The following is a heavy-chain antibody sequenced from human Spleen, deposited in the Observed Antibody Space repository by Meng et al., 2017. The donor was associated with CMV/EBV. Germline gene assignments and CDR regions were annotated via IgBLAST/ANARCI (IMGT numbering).Heavy chain of an antibody. J-gene: IGHJ6*02. CDR1: GFTFSSVS. D-gene: IGHD4-23*01. CDR3: TTVYYGGNYDFYYGMDV. CDR2: INSESTDI. V-gene: IGHV3-21*03. Sequence: GESLKISCAASGFTFSSVSYSYMRWVRQAPGKGLELLSYINSESTDIYYADSVKGRFTISRDNAKKSLYLRMNSLRAEDTAVYYCTTVYYGGNYDFYYGMDVWGQGTTVTVSS.